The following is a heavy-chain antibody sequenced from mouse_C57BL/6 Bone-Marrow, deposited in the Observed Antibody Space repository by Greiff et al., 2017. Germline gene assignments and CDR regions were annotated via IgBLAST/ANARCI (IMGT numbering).Heavy chain of an antibody. Sequence: EVKRVESGGGLVKPGGSLKLSCAASGFTFSDYGMHWVRQAPEKGLEWVAYISSGSSTIYYAATVKGRFTISRDNAKNTLFLQMTSLRSEDTAMYYCARNLYGSSGFAYWGQGTLVTVSA. CDR3: ARNLYGSSGFAY. CDR1: GFTFSDYG. D-gene: IGHD1-1*01. J-gene: IGHJ3*01. CDR2: ISSGSSTI. V-gene: IGHV5-17*01.